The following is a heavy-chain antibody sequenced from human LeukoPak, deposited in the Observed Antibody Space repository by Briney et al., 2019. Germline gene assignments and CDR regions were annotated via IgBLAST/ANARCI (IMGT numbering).Heavy chain of an antibody. V-gene: IGHV1-2*02. CDR3: ARDLSFDPNWFDP. CDR2: INPNNGDT. D-gene: IGHD1-26*01. J-gene: IGHJ5*02. CDR1: GYTFTGYY. Sequence: GASVKVSCKASGYTFTGYYMHWVRQAPGQGLEWMGWINPNNGDTNYAQKFQGRVTMTRDTSISTAYMELSRLTSDDTAVYFCARDLSFDPNWFDPWGQGTLVTVSS.